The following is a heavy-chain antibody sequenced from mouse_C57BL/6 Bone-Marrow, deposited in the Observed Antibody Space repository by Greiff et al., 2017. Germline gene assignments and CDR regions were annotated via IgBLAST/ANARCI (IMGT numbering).Heavy chain of an antibody. V-gene: IGHV7-3*01. J-gene: IGHJ4*01. Sequence: EVQGVESGGGLVQPGGSLSLSCAASGFTFTDYYMSWVRQPPGKALEWLGFIRNKANGYTTEYSASVKGRFTISRDNSQSILYLQMNALRAEDSATYYCASLLRLYYAMDYGGQGTSVTVSS. CDR2: IRNKANGYTT. D-gene: IGHD2-12*01. CDR1: GFTFTDYY. CDR3: ASLLRLYYAMDY.